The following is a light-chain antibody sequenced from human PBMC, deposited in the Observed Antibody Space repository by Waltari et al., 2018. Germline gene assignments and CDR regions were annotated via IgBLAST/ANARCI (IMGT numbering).Light chain of an antibody. J-gene: IGLJ2*01. Sequence: QSALTQPASLSGSPGQSITISCAGTKNHIGHYNFVSWFQQFPGQAPKLIVSEATKRPSGVSYRFSGSKSGNTASLTISGLQAEDEADYYCCSYAGGSRVIFGGGTKLTVL. CDR2: EAT. CDR1: KNHIGHYNF. V-gene: IGLV2-23*01. CDR3: CSYAGGSRVI.